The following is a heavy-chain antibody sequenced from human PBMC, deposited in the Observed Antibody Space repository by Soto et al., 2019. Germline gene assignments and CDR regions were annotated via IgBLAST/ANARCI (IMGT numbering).Heavy chain of an antibody. Sequence: QAQLVQSGAELKKPGSSVKVSCKASGGNFSSYAISWLRQAPGHGLEWMGGIDPLFGTTNYAQKFKGRLMITADESTTQAYMELSSLRFEDTAVYYCARARGLILYNWFDPWGQGRPVTVSS. V-gene: IGHV1-69*01. D-gene: IGHD1-26*01. J-gene: IGHJ5*02. CDR2: IDPLFGTT. CDR3: ARARGLILYNWFDP. CDR1: GGNFSSYA.